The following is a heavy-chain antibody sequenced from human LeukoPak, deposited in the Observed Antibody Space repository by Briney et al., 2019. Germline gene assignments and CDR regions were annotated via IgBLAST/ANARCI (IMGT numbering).Heavy chain of an antibody. Sequence: PGGSLRLSCAASGFTLSSYAMSWVRQAPGKGLEWVSAISGSGGSTYYADSVKGRFTISRDNSKNTLYLQMNSLRAEDTAVYYCAKETGSGYSGYDTNFDYWGQGTLVTVSS. D-gene: IGHD5-12*01. CDR1: GFTLSSYA. CDR2: ISGSGGST. CDR3: AKETGSGYSGYDTNFDY. V-gene: IGHV3-23*01. J-gene: IGHJ4*02.